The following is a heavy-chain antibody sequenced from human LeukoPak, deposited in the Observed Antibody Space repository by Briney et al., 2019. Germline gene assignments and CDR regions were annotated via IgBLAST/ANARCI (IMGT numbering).Heavy chain of an antibody. V-gene: IGHV3-21*01. CDR2: ISSTSDYI. CDR3: ARGYYDNSGYYFPFDF. D-gene: IGHD3-22*01. CDR1: GFAFRNCD. J-gene: IGHJ4*02. Sequence: GSLRLSCAASGFAFRNCDMNWVRQAPGKGLEWVSFISSTSDYIYYADSVKGRFTISRDNAKNSLYLQMNSLRAEDTAVYYCARGYYDNSGYYFPFDFWGQGTLVTVSS.